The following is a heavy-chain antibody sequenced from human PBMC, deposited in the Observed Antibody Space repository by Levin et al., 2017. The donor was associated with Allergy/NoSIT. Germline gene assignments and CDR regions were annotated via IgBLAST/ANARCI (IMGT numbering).Heavy chain of an antibody. D-gene: IGHD1-26*01. CDR3: AKDRSGSYYWERHYYYYGMDV. CDR1: GFTFSSYG. Sequence: PGGSLRLSCAASGFTFSSYGMHWVRQAPGKGLEWVAVISYDGSNKYYADSVKGRFTISRDNSKNTLYLQMNSLRAEDTAVYYCAKDRSGSYYWERHYYYYGMDVWGQGTTVTVSS. J-gene: IGHJ6*02. V-gene: IGHV3-30*18. CDR2: ISYDGSNK.